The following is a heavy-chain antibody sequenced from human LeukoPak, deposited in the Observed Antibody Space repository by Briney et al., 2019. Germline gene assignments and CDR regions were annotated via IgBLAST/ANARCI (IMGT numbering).Heavy chain of an antibody. CDR2: ISGSGGSA. Sequence: GGSLRLSCAASGFIFSNCAMSWVRQAPGKGLEWVSAISGSGGSAYYVDSVKGRFTISRDDSKNTLYLQMNSLRAEDTAVYYCAKKGLGNYYFDCWGQGTLVTVSS. D-gene: IGHD1-7*01. CDR1: GFIFSNCA. CDR3: AKKGLGNYYFDC. J-gene: IGHJ4*02. V-gene: IGHV3-23*01.